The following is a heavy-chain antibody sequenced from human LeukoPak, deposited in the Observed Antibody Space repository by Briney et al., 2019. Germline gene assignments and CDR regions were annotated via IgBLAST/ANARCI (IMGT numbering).Heavy chain of an antibody. V-gene: IGHV3-11*06. Sequence: GGSLRLSCTASGFIFSDYYMGWVRQAPGQGLEWISYISTIGYTSYADSVKGRFTISRDTAKESVYLQMNSLRAEDTSIYYCTRQDCTRTSCYASDWGQGTLVTVSS. J-gene: IGHJ4*02. CDR1: GFIFSDYY. CDR3: TRQDCTRTSCYASD. D-gene: IGHD2-2*01. CDR2: ISTIGYT.